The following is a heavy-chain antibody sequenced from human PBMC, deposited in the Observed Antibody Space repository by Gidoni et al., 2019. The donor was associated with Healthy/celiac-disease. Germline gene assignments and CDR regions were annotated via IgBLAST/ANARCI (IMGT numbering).Heavy chain of an antibody. Sequence: EVQLVESGGGCVHPGRSLRLSCAASGFTFDDYAMPWGRQAPGKGREWVSGISWNSGSIGYADSVKGRFTISRDNAKNSLYLQMNSLRAEDTALYYCAKQDSLLRFLEWPPSFDYWGQGTLVTVSS. V-gene: IGHV3-9*01. CDR2: ISWNSGSI. CDR3: AKQDSLLRFLEWPPSFDY. CDR1: GFTFDDYA. D-gene: IGHD3-3*01. J-gene: IGHJ4*02.